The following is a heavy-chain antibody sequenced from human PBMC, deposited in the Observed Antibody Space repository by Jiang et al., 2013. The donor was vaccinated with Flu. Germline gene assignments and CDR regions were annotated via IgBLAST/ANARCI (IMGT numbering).Heavy chain of an antibody. J-gene: IGHJ4*02. CDR1: GYNFSGEA. D-gene: IGHD3-22*01. Sequence: SGAEVKKPGASVKVSCKVSGYNFSGEALHWVRQAPGQTLEWLGWISGGNGNTKYSQSLQGRVTITRDTSASIGYMELRSLRSEDTALYYCASSPENSGFYYIPFDYWGQGTLVTVSS. CDR2: ISGGNGNT. V-gene: IGHV1-3*01. CDR3: ASSPENSGFYYIPFDY.